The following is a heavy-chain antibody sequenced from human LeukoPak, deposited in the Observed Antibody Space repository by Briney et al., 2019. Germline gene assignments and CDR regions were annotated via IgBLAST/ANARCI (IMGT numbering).Heavy chain of an antibody. CDR3: TRQRTGEFDY. D-gene: IGHD3-16*01. Sequence: PGGSLRLSCAASGFTFDDYAMHWVRQAPGKGLVWVSRVNSDGTSTNYADSVKGRFTIFRDNARNTLYLQMNSLRPEDTAVYYCTRQRTGEFDYWGQGALVTVSS. CDR1: GFTFDDYA. J-gene: IGHJ4*02. CDR2: VNSDGTST. V-gene: IGHV3-74*01.